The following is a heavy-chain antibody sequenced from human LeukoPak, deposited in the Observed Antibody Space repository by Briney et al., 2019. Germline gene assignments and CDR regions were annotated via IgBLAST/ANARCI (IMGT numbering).Heavy chain of an antibody. J-gene: IGHJ4*02. CDR1: GFTFSSYS. CDR2: ISGSSSYI. D-gene: IGHD6-19*01. CDR3: ARVLAVAGHFDY. V-gene: IGHV3-21*01. Sequence: GGSLRLSCAASGFTFSSYSMNWVRQAPGKGLEWVSSISGSSSYIYYADSVKGRFTISRDNAKNSLYLQMNSLRAEDTAVYYCARVLAVAGHFDYWGQGTLVTVSS.